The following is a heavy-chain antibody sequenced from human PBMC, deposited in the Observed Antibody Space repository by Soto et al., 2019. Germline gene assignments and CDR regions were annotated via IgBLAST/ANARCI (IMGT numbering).Heavy chain of an antibody. D-gene: IGHD1-26*01. J-gene: IGHJ5*02. Sequence: LSLTCAVYGGSFSGYYWSWIRQPPGKGLEWIGEINHSGSTNYNPSLKSRVTISEDTSKNQFSLKLSSVTAADTAVYYCARAFYGGATRWSWFDPWGQGTLVTVSS. CDR1: GGSFSGYY. V-gene: IGHV4-34*01. CDR3: ARAFYGGATRWSWFDP. CDR2: INHSGST.